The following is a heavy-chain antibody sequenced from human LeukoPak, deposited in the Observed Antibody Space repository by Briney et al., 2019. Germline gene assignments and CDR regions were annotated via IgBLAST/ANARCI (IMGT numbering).Heavy chain of an antibody. CDR3: ARRAGYSSSWYNYYYYGMDV. CDR2: IYYSGST. J-gene: IGHJ6*02. CDR1: GGSISSYY. D-gene: IGHD6-13*01. Sequence: SETLSLTCTVSGGSISSYYWSWIRQPPGKGLEWIGYIYYSGSTNYNPSLKSRVTISVDTSQNQFSLKLSSVTAADTAVYYCARRAGYSSSWYNYYYYGMDVWGQGTTVTVSS. V-gene: IGHV4-59*08.